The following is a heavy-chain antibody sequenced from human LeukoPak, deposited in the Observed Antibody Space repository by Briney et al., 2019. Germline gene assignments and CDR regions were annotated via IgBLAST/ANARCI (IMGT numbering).Heavy chain of an antibody. Sequence: PGGSLRLSCAASGFTFSSYDMHWVRQAPGKGLEWVAGISDSGGRTNYADSVKGRFTISRDNPKNTLYLQMNSLRAEDTAVYFCAKRGVVIRVILVGFHKEAYYFDSWGQGALVTVSS. CDR3: AKRGVVIRVILVGFHKEAYYFDS. J-gene: IGHJ4*02. CDR1: GFTFSSYD. V-gene: IGHV3-23*01. CDR2: ISDSGGRT. D-gene: IGHD3-22*01.